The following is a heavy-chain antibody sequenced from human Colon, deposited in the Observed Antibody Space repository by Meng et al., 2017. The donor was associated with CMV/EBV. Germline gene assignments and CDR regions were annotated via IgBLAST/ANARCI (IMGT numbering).Heavy chain of an antibody. CDR2: ISSDGRNK. V-gene: IGHV3-30*04. D-gene: IGHD1-1*01. CDR3: ARVSQRNNRNDPGRGMDV. Sequence: GGSLRLSCAASGFTFTDYAIYWVRHAPGKGLECVAVISSDGRNKYYADSVQGRFTISRDNSKNTLFLQMSSLRGEDTAVYYCARVSQRNNRNDPGRGMDVWGQGTTVTVSS. J-gene: IGHJ6*02. CDR1: GFTFTDYA.